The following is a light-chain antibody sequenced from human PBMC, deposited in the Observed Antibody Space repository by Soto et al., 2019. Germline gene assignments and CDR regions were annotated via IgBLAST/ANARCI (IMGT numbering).Light chain of an antibody. J-gene: IGKJ1*01. CDR1: QIISSSY. CDR2: GSS. Sequence: EIVLTQSPGTLSVSLGYRSTLSCRASQIISSSYLAWYQQKPGQAPRLLIYGSSTRATGVPARFSGSGSGTEFTLTISSLQSEDFAVYYCQQFQNWPPWTFGQGTTGDIK. CDR3: QQFQNWPPWT. V-gene: IGKV3-15*01.